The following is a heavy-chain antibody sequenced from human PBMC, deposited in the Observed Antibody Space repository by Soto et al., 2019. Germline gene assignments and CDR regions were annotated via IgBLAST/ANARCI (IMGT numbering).Heavy chain of an antibody. V-gene: IGHV4-59*08. D-gene: IGHD1-26*01. CDR2: IYRSGST. J-gene: IGHJ4*02. CDR3: ARRRGSYSVFDY. Sequence: QVQLLESGPGLVKPSETLSLTCTISGGPISSYYWSWIRQSPAKGLEWIGYIYRSGSTTYNPSLPGRVTISLDTSKNQFFLNLTSVTAADTAMYFCARRRGSYSVFDYWGQGIMVSVSS. CDR1: GGPISSYY.